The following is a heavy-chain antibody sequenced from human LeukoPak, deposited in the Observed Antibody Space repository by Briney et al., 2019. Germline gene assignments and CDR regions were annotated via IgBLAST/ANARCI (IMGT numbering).Heavy chain of an antibody. D-gene: IGHD2-15*01. J-gene: IGHJ4*02. CDR1: RFTFSSYS. Sequence: GGSLRLSCAASRFTFSSYSMNWVRQAPGKGLEWVSYISSSSSTIYYADSVKGRFTISRDNAKNSLYLQMNSLRAEDTAVYYCARGHGLLCSGGGCYRGGSLDYWGQGTLVTVSS. V-gene: IGHV3-48*04. CDR2: ISSSSSTI. CDR3: ARGHGLLCSGGGCYRGGSLDY.